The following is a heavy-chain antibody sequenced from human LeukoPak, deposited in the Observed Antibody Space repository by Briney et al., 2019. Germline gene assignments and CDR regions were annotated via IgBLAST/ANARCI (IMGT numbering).Heavy chain of an antibody. V-gene: IGHV3-21*01. J-gene: IGHJ4*02. CDR1: GFTFSSYS. CDR3: ARDSDNLTGSKSHFDY. CDR2: ISTSSSYI. D-gene: IGHD3-9*01. Sequence: GGSLRLSCAASGFTFSSYSMNWVRQAPGKGLEWVSCISTSSSYIYYADSVKGRFTISRDNAKNSLYLQMNSLRPEDAAVYYCARDSDNLTGSKSHFDYWGQGTLVTVSS.